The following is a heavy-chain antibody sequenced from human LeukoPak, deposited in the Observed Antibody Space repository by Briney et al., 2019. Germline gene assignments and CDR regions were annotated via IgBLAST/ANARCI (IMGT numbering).Heavy chain of an antibody. CDR1: GFTFSSYA. CDR3: ANDNGGTNWFDP. Sequence: GGSLRLSCAASGFTFSSYAMSWVRQAPGKGLEWVSAISGSGGSTYYADSVKGRLTISRDNSKNTLYLQMNSLRAEDTAVYYCANDNGGTNWFDPWGQGTLVTVSS. V-gene: IGHV3-23*01. CDR2: ISGSGGST. J-gene: IGHJ5*02.